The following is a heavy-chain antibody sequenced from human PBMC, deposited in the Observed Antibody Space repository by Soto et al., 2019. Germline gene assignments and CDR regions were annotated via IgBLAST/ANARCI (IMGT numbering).Heavy chain of an antibody. CDR3: AKRTRQLRDYYYYGMDV. J-gene: IGHJ6*02. D-gene: IGHD6-6*01. V-gene: IGHV3-23*01. Sequence: GGSLRLSCAASGCTCSSYAMSWVRQAPGKGLEWVSAISGSGGSTYYADSVKGRFTISRDNSKNTLYLQMNSLRAEDTAVYYCAKRTRQLRDYYYYGMDVWGQGTTVTVSS. CDR2: ISGSGGST. CDR1: GCTCSSYA.